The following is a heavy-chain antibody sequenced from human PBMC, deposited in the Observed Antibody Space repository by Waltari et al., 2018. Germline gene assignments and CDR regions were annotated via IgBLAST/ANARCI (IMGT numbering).Heavy chain of an antibody. V-gene: IGHV3-7*01. CDR2: INPDGSEK. CDR3: ARDLNWETY. J-gene: IGHJ4*02. D-gene: IGHD7-27*01. Sequence: EVQLVESGGGLVQPGGSRRLPVAAPAVTFRPYGIPWVRQTPGKGLECVANINPDGSEKYYVDSVKGRFTISRDNAKNSLYLQMNSLRAEDTSVYYCARDLNWETYWGRGALVTVSS. CDR1: AVTFRPYG.